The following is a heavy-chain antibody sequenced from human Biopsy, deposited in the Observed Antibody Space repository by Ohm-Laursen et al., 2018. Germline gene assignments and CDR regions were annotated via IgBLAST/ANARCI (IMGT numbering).Heavy chain of an antibody. V-gene: IGHV1-8*01. CDR2: MNPKSRNT. CDR3: AREEDNSGYDYYGMDV. Sequence: GSSVKVSCKASGYTFINYDINWVRQAPGQGLEWIGWMNPKSRNTGYAQKFQGRVTMTTDTSTSTAYMELRSLRSDDTAVYFCAREEDNSGYDYYGMDVWGQGTTVTVSS. CDR1: GYTFINYD. J-gene: IGHJ6*02. D-gene: IGHD3-22*01.